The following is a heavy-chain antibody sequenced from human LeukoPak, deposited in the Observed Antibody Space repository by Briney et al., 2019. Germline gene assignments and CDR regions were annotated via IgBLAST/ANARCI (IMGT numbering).Heavy chain of an antibody. D-gene: IGHD3-22*01. J-gene: IGHJ4*02. Sequence: GASVKVSCKASGYTFTGYYMHWVRLAPGQGLEWMGWINPNSGGTNYAQKFQGRVTMTRDTSISTAYMELSRLRSDDTAVYYCARERIAGTYYYDSSGYPTFNYWGQGTLVTVSS. CDR2: INPNSGGT. V-gene: IGHV1-2*02. CDR3: ARERIAGTYYYDSSGYPTFNY. CDR1: GYTFTGYY.